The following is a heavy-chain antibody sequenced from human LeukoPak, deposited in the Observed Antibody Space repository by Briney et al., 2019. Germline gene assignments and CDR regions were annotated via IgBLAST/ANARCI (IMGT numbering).Heavy chain of an antibody. CDR2: IRGNAANT. CDR1: GFTFSSYA. Sequence: GGSLRLSCAASGFTFSSYAMNWVRQAPWKGLEWVSGIRGNAANTYYADSVEGRFAISRDTSNTVYLQMNSLRAEDTAVYFCARGRLGNGAGHYYFDYWGQGALVIVSS. D-gene: IGHD7-27*01. CDR3: ARGRLGNGAGHYYFDY. V-gene: IGHV3-23*01. J-gene: IGHJ4*02.